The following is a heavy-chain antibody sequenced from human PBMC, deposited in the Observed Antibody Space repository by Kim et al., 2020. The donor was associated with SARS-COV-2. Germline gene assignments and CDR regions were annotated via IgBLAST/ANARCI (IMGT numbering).Heavy chain of an antibody. Sequence: GGSLRLSCAASGFTFSSYWMHWVRQAPGKGLVWVSRINSDGSSTSYADSVKGRFTISRDNAKNTLYLQMNSLRAEDTAVYYCARVDYGDYEAAFDIWGQGTMVTVSS. D-gene: IGHD4-17*01. CDR2: INSDGSST. CDR1: GFTFSSYW. V-gene: IGHV3-74*01. J-gene: IGHJ3*02. CDR3: ARVDYGDYEAAFDI.